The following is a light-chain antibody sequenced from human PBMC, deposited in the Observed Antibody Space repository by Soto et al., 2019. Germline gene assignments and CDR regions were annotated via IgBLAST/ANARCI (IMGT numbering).Light chain of an antibody. J-gene: IGKJ1*01. CDR3: QQYNNWPRT. CDR2: DAS. CDR1: QSVRSY. Sequence: EILMTQSPSTLSLSPADRATLSCGARQSVRSYLAWYQQKHGQAPRLLIYDASNRATGIPARFSGSGSGTEFTLTISSLQSEDFEVYYCQQYNNWPRTFGQGTKVDIK. V-gene: IGKV3D-15*01.